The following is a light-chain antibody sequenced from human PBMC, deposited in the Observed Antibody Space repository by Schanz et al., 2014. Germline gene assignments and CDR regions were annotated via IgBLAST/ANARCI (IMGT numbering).Light chain of an antibody. J-gene: IGKJ1*01. CDR3: QHYDNWPRT. Sequence: EIVLKQSPGTLSLSPGERATLSCRASQSVSSDNLAWYQQKPGQAPRLLIYGTSTRATGIADRFSGSGSGTEFTPTISSLQSEDYAVYYCQHYDNWPRTFGQGTKVEIK. V-gene: IGKV3D-15*01. CDR1: QSVSSDN. CDR2: GTS.